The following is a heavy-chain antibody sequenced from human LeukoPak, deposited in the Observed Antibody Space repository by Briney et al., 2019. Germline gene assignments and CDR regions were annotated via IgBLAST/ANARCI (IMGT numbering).Heavy chain of an antibody. CDR1: GGSISSSIYY. CDR3: ARGGPGEFDY. V-gene: IGHV4-39*07. J-gene: IGHJ4*02. Sequence: PSETLSLTCTVSGGSISSSIYYWGWIRQPPGKGLKWIGNIYYSGSTYYNPSLKSRVTISVDTSKNQFSLKLSSVTAADTAVYYCARGGPGEFDYWGQGTLVTVSS. CDR2: IYYSGST. D-gene: IGHD3-16*01.